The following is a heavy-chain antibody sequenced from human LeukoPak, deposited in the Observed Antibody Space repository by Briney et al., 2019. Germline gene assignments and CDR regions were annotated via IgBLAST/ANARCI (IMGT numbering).Heavy chain of an antibody. CDR2: IYVRETT. CDR3: ARHPYYYFYIDV. CDR1: GGYISNYY. Sequence: SETLSLTCTVSGGYISNYYWTWIRQTPEKGLEWIGHIYVRETTNYNPSLKCRVAMSIDTSKNQFSLKLSSVTAADTAVYYCARHPYYYFYIDVWGEGTAVTVSS. J-gene: IGHJ6*03. V-gene: IGHV4-59*08.